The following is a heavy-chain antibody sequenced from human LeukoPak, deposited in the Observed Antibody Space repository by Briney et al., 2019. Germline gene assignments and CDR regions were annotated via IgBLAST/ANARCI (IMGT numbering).Heavy chain of an antibody. D-gene: IGHD1-26*01. V-gene: IGHV1-2*02. CDR3: AREVFGATMIDY. J-gene: IGHJ4*02. CDR2: ITPNSGGT. CDR1: GYTFTGYY. Sequence: ASVKVSYKASGYTFTGYYMHWVRQAPGQGLEWMGWITPNSGGTNYAQKFQGRVTMTRDTAISTAYMELSRLRSDDTAVYYCAREVFGATMIDYWGQGTLVTVSS.